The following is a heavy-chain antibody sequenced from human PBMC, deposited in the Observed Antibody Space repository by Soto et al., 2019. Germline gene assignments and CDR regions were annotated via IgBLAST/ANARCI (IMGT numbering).Heavy chain of an antibody. V-gene: IGHV3-49*03. CDR2: IRSKGYRGTT. D-gene: IGHD4-17*01. CDR1: GFTFGDYA. CDR3: ARDYYGDYDYSLFDQ. J-gene: IGHJ4*02. Sequence: PGGSLRLSCTTSGFTFGDYAMSWFRQAPGKGLEWVGFIRSKGYRGTTEYAASVKDRFIISRDESKSIAYLQMNSLKTEDTAVYYCARDYYGDYDYSLFDQWGQGTLVTVSS.